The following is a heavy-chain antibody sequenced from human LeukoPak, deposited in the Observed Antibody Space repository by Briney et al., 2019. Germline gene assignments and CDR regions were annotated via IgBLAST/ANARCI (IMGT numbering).Heavy chain of an antibody. CDR1: GFTFSSYA. J-gene: IGHJ3*02. CDR2: ISYDGSNK. CDR3: ARDYLALLGGAPYDAFDI. V-gene: IGHV3-30-3*01. Sequence: PGRSLRLSCAASGFTFSSYAMHWVRQAPGKGLEWVAVISYDGSNKYYADSVKGRFTISRDNSKNTLYLQMNSLRAEDTAVYYCARDYLALLGGAPYDAFDIWGQGTMVTVSS. D-gene: IGHD1-26*01.